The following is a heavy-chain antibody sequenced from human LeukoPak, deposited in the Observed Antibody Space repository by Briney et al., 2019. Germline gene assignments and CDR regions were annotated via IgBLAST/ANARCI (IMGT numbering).Heavy chain of an antibody. CDR2: ISPSSSSI. CDR3: AREHTPYGSGCTAAY. D-gene: IGHD6-19*01. CDR1: GFTFSSYG. J-gene: IGHJ4*02. V-gene: IGHV3-48*01. Sequence: GGSLRLSCAASGFTFSSYGMNWVRQAPGKGLEWVSYISPSSSSIYYADSGKGRFTISRDNAKNSLYLQMNSQRAEDTAVNYCAREHTPYGSGCTAAYWGQGTLVTVSS.